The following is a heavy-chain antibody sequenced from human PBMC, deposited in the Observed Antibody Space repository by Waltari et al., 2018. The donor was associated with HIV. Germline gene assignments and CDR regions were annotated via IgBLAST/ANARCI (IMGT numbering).Heavy chain of an antibody. Sequence: QLQLQGSGPGLVKSSETLSLTCTVSGGSMTSSSYYWGWIRQPPGKGLEWIGSMSYSGSTYHNPYLRSRLTISVDTSKNQFSLKLTSVTAADTAVYYCARSFSGYSNYFDPWGQGTLVTVSS. CDR1: GGSMTSSSYY. D-gene: IGHD4-4*01. J-gene: IGHJ5*02. V-gene: IGHV4-39*01. CDR2: MSYSGST. CDR3: ARSFSGYSNYFDP.